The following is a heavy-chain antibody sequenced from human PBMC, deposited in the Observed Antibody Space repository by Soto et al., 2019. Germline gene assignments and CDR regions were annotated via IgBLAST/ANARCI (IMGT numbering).Heavy chain of an antibody. V-gene: IGHV3-48*02. J-gene: IGHJ6*02. CDR1: GFTFSNYN. CDR3: AREGLIWFGDLIRNYYNYALDV. Sequence: GGSLRLSCEASGFTFSNYNMNWVRQAPGKGLEWISYISSTTGTIYYADSAKGRFTISRDNAKNSLYLQISRLRDEDTAVYYCAREGLIWFGDLIRNYYNYALDVWGQGATVTVSS. D-gene: IGHD3-10*01. CDR2: ISSTTGTI.